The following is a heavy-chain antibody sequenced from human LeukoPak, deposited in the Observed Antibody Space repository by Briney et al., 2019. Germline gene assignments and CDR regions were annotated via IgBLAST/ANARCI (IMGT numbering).Heavy chain of an antibody. CDR2: INPSGGST. CDR1: GYTFTSYY. Sequence: GASVKVSCKASGYTFTSYYMHWVRQAPGQGLEWMGIINPSGGSTSYAQKFQGRVTMTRDTSTSTVYMELSSLRSEDTAVYYCARGSGAAAGSEPVFDYWGQGTLVTVSS. V-gene: IGHV1-46*01. CDR3: ARGSGAAAGSEPVFDY. D-gene: IGHD6-13*01. J-gene: IGHJ4*02.